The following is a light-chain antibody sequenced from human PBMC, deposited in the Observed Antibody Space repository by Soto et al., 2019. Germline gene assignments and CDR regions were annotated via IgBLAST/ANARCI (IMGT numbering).Light chain of an antibody. CDR3: QQCYSTPPT. Sequence: DIQMTQSPSSLSASVGDRVTITCRASQTISSYVNWYQQKPVNAPKLLIYAASNLQSGVPSRFSGSGHGTDFSLTISSLQPEDFAIYYCQQCYSTPPTFGQGTKLEIK. J-gene: IGKJ2*01. CDR1: QTISSY. CDR2: AAS. V-gene: IGKV1-39*01.